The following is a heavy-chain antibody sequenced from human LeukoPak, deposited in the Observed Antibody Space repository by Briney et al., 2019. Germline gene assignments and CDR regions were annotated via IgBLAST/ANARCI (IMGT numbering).Heavy chain of an antibody. CDR1: GGSFSGYY. D-gene: IGHD6-19*01. CDR3: GRGLPVFLLIAVAVPFNY. J-gene: IGHJ4*02. V-gene: IGHV4-34*01. CDR2: INHSGST. Sequence: PSETLSLTCAVYGGSFSGYYWSWIRQPPGKGLEWIGEINHSGSTNYHPSLKSRVTISVATSKNQFSLKLSSVTAADTAVYYCGRGLPVFLLIAVAVPFNYWGERALVTVSS.